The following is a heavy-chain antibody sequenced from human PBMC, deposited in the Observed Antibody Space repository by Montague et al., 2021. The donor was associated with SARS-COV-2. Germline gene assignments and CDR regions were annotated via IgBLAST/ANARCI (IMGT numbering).Heavy chain of an antibody. V-gene: IGHV4-39*07. Sequence: SETLSLTCTVSGGSISSRSSYGGWMRQPHGTGLDGVGCIYYNGSTYYNPSLKSRVTISVDTSKNQFSLKLSSVTAADTAVYYCAREGGWLSRGSYYFDYWGQGTLVTVSS. CDR2: IYYNGST. J-gene: IGHJ4*02. D-gene: IGHD3-22*01. CDR3: AREGGWLSRGSYYFDY. CDR1: GGSISSRSSY.